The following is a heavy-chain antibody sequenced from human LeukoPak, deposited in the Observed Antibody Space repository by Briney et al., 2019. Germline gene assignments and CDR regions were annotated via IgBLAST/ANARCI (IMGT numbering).Heavy chain of an antibody. J-gene: IGHJ4*02. Sequence: SETLSLTCTVSGDSIRSSSHYWGWIRQPPGKGLEWIGSMYYSGNTDYNPSLKSRVTISVDTSKNQLSLKLNSVTAADTAVYYCAGIYYFGSGNYWWYFDYWGQGTLVTVSS. D-gene: IGHD3-10*01. V-gene: IGHV4-39*01. CDR2: MYYSGNT. CDR1: GDSIRSSSHY. CDR3: AGIYYFGSGNYWWYFDY.